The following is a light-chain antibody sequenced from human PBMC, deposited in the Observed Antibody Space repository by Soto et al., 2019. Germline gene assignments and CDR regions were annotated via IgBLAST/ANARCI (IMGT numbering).Light chain of an antibody. CDR3: QQYGSSGT. CDR2: KAS. Sequence: ETHMSQSPSPLSASLGDRVTITCRASQSISSWLAWYQQKPGKAPKILIYKASSLESGVPSRFSGSGSGTEFTLTISRLEPEYFAVYYCQQYGSSGTLGQGTKVDIK. J-gene: IGKJ1*01. CDR1: QSISSW. V-gene: IGKV1-5*03.